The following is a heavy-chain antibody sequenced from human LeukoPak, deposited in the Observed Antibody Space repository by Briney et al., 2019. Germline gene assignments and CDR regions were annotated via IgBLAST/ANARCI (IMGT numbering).Heavy chain of an antibody. D-gene: IGHD4-23*01. CDR3: ARDSTVVTPEDAFDI. V-gene: IGHV1-69*01. CDR2: IIPIFGTA. Sequence: SVKVSCKASGGTFSSYAISWVRQAPGQGLEWMGGIIPIFGTANYAQKFQGRVTITADESTSTAYMELSSLRSEDTAVYYCARDSTVVTPEDAFDIWGQGTMVTVSS. CDR1: GGTFSSYA. J-gene: IGHJ3*02.